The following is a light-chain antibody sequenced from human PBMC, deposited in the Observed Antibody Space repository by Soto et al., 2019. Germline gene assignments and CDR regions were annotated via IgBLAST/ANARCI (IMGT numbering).Light chain of an antibody. V-gene: IGLV2-8*01. Sequence: QSALTQPPSASGSPGQSVTISCTGTSSDVGGYNYVSWYQQHPGKAPKLMIYEVSKRPSGVPDRFSGSKSDNTASLTVSGLQAEDEADYYCSSYAAGSNFVFGTRTKVTVL. CDR1: SSDVGGYNY. CDR3: SSYAAGSNFV. J-gene: IGLJ1*01. CDR2: EVS.